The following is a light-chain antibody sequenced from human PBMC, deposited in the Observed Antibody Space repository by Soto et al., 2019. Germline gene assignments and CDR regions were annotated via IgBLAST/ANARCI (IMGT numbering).Light chain of an antibody. CDR2: GVS. CDR1: QSVSNSY. J-gene: IGKJ1*01. Sequence: EIVLTQSPGTLSLSPGERATLSCRASQSVSNSYLAWYQQKPGQAPRLLIHGVSIRATGIPDRFSGSGSGTDFTLSISRLEPEDFAVYDCQLYGSSPWTFGQGTKVEIK. CDR3: QLYGSSPWT. V-gene: IGKV3-20*01.